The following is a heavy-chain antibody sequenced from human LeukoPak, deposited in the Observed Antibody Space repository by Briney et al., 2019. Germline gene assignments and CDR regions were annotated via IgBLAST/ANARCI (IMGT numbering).Heavy chain of an antibody. CDR3: AREGYYSSSWPASDY. CDR2: IYYSGST. Sequence: NTSETLSLTCTVSGDSISSSTYYWGWIRQPPGKGLEWIGSIYYSGSTYYNPSLKSRVTISVDTSKNQFSLKLSPVTAADTAVYYCAREGYYSSSWPASDYWGQGTLVTVSS. J-gene: IGHJ4*02. D-gene: IGHD6-13*01. V-gene: IGHV4-39*02. CDR1: GDSISSSTYY.